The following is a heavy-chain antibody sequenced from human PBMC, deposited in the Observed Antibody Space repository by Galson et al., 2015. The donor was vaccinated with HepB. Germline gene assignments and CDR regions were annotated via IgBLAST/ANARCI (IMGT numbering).Heavy chain of an antibody. Sequence: LRLSCAASGFTFSNYAMTWVRQAPGKGLEWVSSISAGGDTTYYADSVKGRFTISRDNAKNMLSLRTNSLRAEDTAVYYCAKGDVWGSAARNYGMDVWGQGTTVTVSS. J-gene: IGHJ6*02. CDR3: AKGDVWGSAARNYGMDV. CDR2: ISAGGDTT. CDR1: GFTFSNYA. D-gene: IGHD3-16*01. V-gene: IGHV3-23*01.